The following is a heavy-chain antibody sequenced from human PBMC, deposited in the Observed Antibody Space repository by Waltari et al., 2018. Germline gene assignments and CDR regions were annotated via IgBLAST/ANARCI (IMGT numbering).Heavy chain of an antibody. CDR2: ISSSSSYI. CDR1: GFTFSSYS. V-gene: IGHV3-21*01. Sequence: EVQLVESGGGLVKPGGSLRLSCAASGFTFSSYSMNWVRQAPGKGLEWVSSISSSSSYIYYAEAVNGRFTISRDNAKNSLYLQRNSLRAEDTAVYYCAREGDSSGYYLYYFDYWGQGTLVTVSS. CDR3: AREGDSSGYYLYYFDY. D-gene: IGHD3-22*01. J-gene: IGHJ4*02.